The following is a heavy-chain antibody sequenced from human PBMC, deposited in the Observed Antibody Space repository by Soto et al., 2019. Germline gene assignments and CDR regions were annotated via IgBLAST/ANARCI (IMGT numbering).Heavy chain of an antibody. Sequence: AASVKVSCKASGYTFTSYGISWVRQAPGQGLEWMGWISAYNGNTNYAQKLQGRVTMTTDTSTSTAYMELRSLRSDDTAVYYCARVEGTYGSGSYYPTDYYYYGMDVWGQGTTVTVSS. CDR3: ARVEGTYGSGSYYPTDYYYYGMDV. CDR1: GYTFTSYG. D-gene: IGHD3-10*01. V-gene: IGHV1-18*01. J-gene: IGHJ6*02. CDR2: ISAYNGNT.